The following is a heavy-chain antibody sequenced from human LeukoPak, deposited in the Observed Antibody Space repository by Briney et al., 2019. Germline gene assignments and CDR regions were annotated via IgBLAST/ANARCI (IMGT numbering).Heavy chain of an antibody. CDR2: ISSSSSYI. D-gene: IGHD2-2*01. Sequence: LSLTCTVSGYSISSGYYWGWIRQPPGKGLEWVSCISSSSSYIYYADSVKGRFTISRDNAKNSLYLQMNSLRAEDTAVYYCARDMSSLGVDYWGQGTLVTVSS. CDR3: ARDMSSLGVDY. J-gene: IGHJ4*02. V-gene: IGHV3-11*06. CDR1: GYSISSGYY.